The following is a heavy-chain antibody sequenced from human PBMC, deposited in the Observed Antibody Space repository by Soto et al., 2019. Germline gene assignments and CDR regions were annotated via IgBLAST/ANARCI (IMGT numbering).Heavy chain of an antibody. CDR2: ISYDGSNK. CDR1: GFTFSSYG. Sequence: QVQLVESGGGVVQPGRSLRLSCADSGFTFSSYGMHWVRQAPGKGLEWVAVISYDGSNKYYADSVKGGFTIARDNSKNTLYLQMDSLRAEDTAVYYCAKDCSSTSCYGGMDVWGQGATVTVSS. J-gene: IGHJ6*02. V-gene: IGHV3-30*18. CDR3: AKDCSSTSCYGGMDV. D-gene: IGHD2-2*01.